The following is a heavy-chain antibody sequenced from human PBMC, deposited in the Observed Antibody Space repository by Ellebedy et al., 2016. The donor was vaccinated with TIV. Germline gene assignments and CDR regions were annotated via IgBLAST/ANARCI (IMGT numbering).Heavy chain of an antibody. J-gene: IGHJ6*02. Sequence: ASVKVSCKASGYRFTTYAVHWVRQAPGQRLEWMGWINAGNGDTNYSQKFQGSVSFTRDTSASTVYMELSSLRPGDGAVYYCARGTLATEANFNYYGVDGWGQGTTVTVSS. CDR1: GYRFTTYA. CDR3: ARGTLATEANFNYYGVDG. D-gene: IGHD4/OR15-4a*01. V-gene: IGHV1-3*01. CDR2: INAGNGDT.